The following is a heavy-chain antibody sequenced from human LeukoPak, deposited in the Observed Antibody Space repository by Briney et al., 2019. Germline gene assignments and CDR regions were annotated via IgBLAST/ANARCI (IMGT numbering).Heavy chain of an antibody. D-gene: IGHD2-2*01. CDR2: IYYSGST. CDR3: ARESDPRYCSSTSCRYKGGFDP. J-gene: IGHJ5*02. Sequence: PPETLSLTCTVSGGSISSSSYYWGWIRQPPGKGLEWIGSIYYSGSTYYNPSLKSRVTISVDTSKNQFSLKLSSVTAADTAVYYCARESDPRYCSSTSCRYKGGFDPWGQGTLVTVSS. CDR1: GGSISSSSYY. V-gene: IGHV4-39*07.